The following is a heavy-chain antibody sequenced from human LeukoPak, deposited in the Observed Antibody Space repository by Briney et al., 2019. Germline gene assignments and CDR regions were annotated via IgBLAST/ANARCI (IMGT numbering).Heavy chain of an antibody. CDR2: IYTSGNT. J-gene: IGHJ4*02. CDR3: ARGNMVRGVEYFDY. V-gene: IGHV4-4*07. D-gene: IGHD3-10*01. Sequence: SETLSLTCSVSGASISSYYWSWIRQPAGKGLEWIGRIYTSGNTNYNPSLKSRVTMSVDTSNNQFSLKLTSVTAADTAVYYCARGNMVRGVEYFDYWGQGTLVTVSS. CDR1: GASISSYY.